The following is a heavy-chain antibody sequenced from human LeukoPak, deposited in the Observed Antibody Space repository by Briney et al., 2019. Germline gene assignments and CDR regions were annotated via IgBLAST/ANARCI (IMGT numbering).Heavy chain of an antibody. CDR1: GFTFSNYG. D-gene: IGHD4-17*01. CDR2: ISSSSSTI. CDR3: ARRHDYGDITDAFDI. Sequence: GRSLRLSCAASGFTFSNYGMNWVRQAPGKGLEWVSYISSSSSTIYYADSVKGRFTISRDNAKNSLYLQMNSLRAEDTAVYYCARRHDYGDITDAFDIWGQGTMVTVSS. J-gene: IGHJ3*02. V-gene: IGHV3-48*01.